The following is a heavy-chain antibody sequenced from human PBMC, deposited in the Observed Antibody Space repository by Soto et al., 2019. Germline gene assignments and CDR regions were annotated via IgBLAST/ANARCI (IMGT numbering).Heavy chain of an antibody. V-gene: IGHV4-39*01. CDR1: GGSITSSSRF. D-gene: IGHD6-25*01. J-gene: IGHJ5*02. CDR3: AGQTFTIAAASYGRSNWFDP. CDR2: IYFTGNT. Sequence: SETLSLTCTASGGSITSSSRFWGWVRQPPGKGLEWIGTIYFTGNTYYTPSLKSRLTMSIDTSKNEFSLRLNSVTAADTAVYYCAGQTFTIAAASYGRSNWFDPWGPGTLVTVSS.